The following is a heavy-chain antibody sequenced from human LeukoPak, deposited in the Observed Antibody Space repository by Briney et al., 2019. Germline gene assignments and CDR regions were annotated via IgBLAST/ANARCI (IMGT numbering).Heavy chain of an antibody. Sequence: GGSLRLSCAASGFTFSSYSMMWVRQAPGKGLEWVSYISSSSTTIHYADSVKGRFTISRDNAKNSLYLQMNSLRAEDTAVYYCARDLSGYSYGFYYYYYYMDVWGKGTTVTVSS. CDR2: ISSSSTTI. CDR3: ARDLSGYSYGFYYYYYYMDV. D-gene: IGHD5-18*01. V-gene: IGHV3-48*04. J-gene: IGHJ6*03. CDR1: GFTFSSYS.